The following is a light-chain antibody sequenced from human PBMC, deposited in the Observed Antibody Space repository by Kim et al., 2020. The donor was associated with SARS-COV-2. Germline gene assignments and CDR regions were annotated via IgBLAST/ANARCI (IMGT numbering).Light chain of an antibody. J-gene: IGLJ2*01. Sequence: APGKTATITCGGKNIGNKGVQWQQQKPGQAPVVVVYYDNARPSGNSERFSGSNSGNTATLTISRVEAGDEADYFCQVWDSRNDHVVFGGGTQLTVL. CDR1: NIGNKG. CDR3: QVWDSRNDHVV. CDR2: YDN. V-gene: IGLV3-21*01.